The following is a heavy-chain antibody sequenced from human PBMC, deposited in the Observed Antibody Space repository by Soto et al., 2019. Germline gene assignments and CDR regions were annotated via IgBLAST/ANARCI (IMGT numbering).Heavy chain of an antibody. CDR3: ARGVSSSFYYYYGMDV. D-gene: IGHD6-13*01. V-gene: IGHV3-21*01. Sequence: EVQLLESGGDLVQPGGSLRLSCVASGFTFSSYSMNWVRQAPGKGLEWVSSISSSSSYIYYADSVKGRFTISRDNAKNSLYLQMNSLRAEDTAVYYCARGVSSSFYYYYGMDVWGQGTTVTVSS. CDR1: GFTFSSYS. J-gene: IGHJ6*02. CDR2: ISSSSSYI.